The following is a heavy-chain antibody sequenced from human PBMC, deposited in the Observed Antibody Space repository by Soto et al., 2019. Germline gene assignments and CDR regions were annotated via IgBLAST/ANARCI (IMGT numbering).Heavy chain of an antibody. CDR3: AKPTATGGGAFDF. J-gene: IGHJ3*01. Sequence: GGSLRLSCAASGFPCGSYDMTWVRQAPGKGLEWVSTILVDGRTFYVDSVKGRFTISRDNSRNTVYLQMNSLTAGDTALYYCAKPTATGGGAFDFCGQGTMVTVS. CDR2: ILVDGRT. D-gene: IGHD2-8*02. CDR1: GFPCGSYD. V-gene: IGHV3-23*01.